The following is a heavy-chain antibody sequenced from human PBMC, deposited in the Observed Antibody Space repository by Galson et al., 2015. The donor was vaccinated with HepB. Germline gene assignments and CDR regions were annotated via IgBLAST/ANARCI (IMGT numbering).Heavy chain of an antibody. V-gene: IGHV3-21*06. D-gene: IGHD5-12*01. J-gene: IGHJ6*02. Sequence: SLRLSCAASEFSFSTYHMNWVRQAPGKGLEWVSYIDSTSSYTYFADSVKGRFTISRDNAKNTLYLQMNSLRAEDTAVFYCARSSGSNYFYGMGVWGQGTTVTVSS. CDR2: IDSTSSYT. CDR3: ARSSGSNYFYGMGV. CDR1: EFSFSTYH.